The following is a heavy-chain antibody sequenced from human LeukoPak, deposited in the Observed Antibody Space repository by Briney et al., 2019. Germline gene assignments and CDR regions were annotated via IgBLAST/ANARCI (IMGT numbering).Heavy chain of an antibody. CDR1: GFTFSSYA. J-gene: IGHJ6*03. D-gene: IGHD3-10*01. Sequence: GGSLRLSCAASGFTFSSYAMSWVRQAPGKGLEWVSAISGSGGSTYYADSVKGRFTISRDNSKNTLYLQMNSLRAEDTAVYYCAKDLNSWFGPFYYYYMDVWGKGTTVTVSS. CDR3: AKDLNSWFGPFYYYYMDV. V-gene: IGHV3-23*01. CDR2: ISGSGGST.